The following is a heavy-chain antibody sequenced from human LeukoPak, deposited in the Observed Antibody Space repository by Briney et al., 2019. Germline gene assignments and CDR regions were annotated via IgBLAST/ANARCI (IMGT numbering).Heavy chain of an antibody. Sequence: GGSLRLSCAASGFTFSSYAMSWVRQAPGKGLEWVANIKQDGSEKYYVDSVKGRFTISRDNAKNSLYLQMNSLRAEDTAVYYCARVVGYCSSTSCYKYFDYWGQGTLVTVSS. CDR2: IKQDGSEK. CDR1: GFTFSSYA. D-gene: IGHD2-2*02. V-gene: IGHV3-7*01. J-gene: IGHJ4*02. CDR3: ARVVGYCSSTSCYKYFDY.